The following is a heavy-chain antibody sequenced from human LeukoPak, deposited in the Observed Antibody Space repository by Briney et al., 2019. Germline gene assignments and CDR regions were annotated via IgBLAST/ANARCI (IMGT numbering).Heavy chain of an antibody. Sequence: ASVKVSCKASGYTFTSYYMHWVRQAPGEGLEWMGIINPSGGSTSYAQKFQGRVTMTRDMSTSTVYMELSSLRSEDTAVYYCARDSNIVVVVAATRRNYYCMDVWGKGTTVTVSS. CDR2: INPSGGST. V-gene: IGHV1-46*01. CDR3: ARDSNIVVVVAATRRNYYCMDV. D-gene: IGHD2-15*01. CDR1: GYTFTSYY. J-gene: IGHJ6*03.